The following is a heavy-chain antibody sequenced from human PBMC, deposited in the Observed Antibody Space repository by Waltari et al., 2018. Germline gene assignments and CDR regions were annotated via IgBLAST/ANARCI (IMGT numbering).Heavy chain of an antibody. CDR2: IYHSGST. CDR1: GYSISSGYY. V-gene: IGHV4-38-2*01. CDR3: ARQGDYYGSGSYPFDY. Sequence: QVQLQESGPGLVKPSETLSLTCAVSGYSISSGYYWGWIRQPPGKGLEWIGSIYHSGSTYYNPSLKSRVTISVDTSKNQFSLKLSSVTAADTAVYYCARQGDYYGSGSYPFDYWGQGTLVTVSS. D-gene: IGHD3-10*01. J-gene: IGHJ4*02.